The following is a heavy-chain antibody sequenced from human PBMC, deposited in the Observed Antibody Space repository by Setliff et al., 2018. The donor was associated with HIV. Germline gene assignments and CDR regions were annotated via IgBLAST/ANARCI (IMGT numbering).Heavy chain of an antibody. V-gene: IGHV4-61*02. CDR2: IYTSGST. CDR1: GGSISSGSYY. J-gene: IGHJ4*02. CDR3: ARDVMEWFGNYFDN. Sequence: SETLSLTCTVSGGSISSGSYYWSWIRQPAGKGLEWIGRIYTSGSTNYNPSLKSRVTISVDTSKNQFSLKLSSVTAADTAVYYCARDVMEWFGNYFDNWGQGALVTVSS. D-gene: IGHD3-3*01.